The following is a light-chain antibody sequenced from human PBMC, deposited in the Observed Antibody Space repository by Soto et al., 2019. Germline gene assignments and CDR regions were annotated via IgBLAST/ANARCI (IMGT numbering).Light chain of an antibody. CDR2: GAS. CDR1: QSVSSY. CDR3: QQSYSTPIT. V-gene: IGKV3-15*01. Sequence: EILMTQSPATLSVSPGEGVTLSCRASQSVSSYLAWYQQKPGQPPRLLIYGASTRATGIPARFSGSGSGTDFTLTISSLQPEDFATYYCQQSYSTPITFGQGTRLEI. J-gene: IGKJ5*01.